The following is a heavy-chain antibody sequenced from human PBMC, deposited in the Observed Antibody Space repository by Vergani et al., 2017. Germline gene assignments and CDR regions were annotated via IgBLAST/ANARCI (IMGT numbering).Heavy chain of an antibody. J-gene: IGHJ5*02. CDR1: GFTFTNFA. V-gene: IGHV3-23*04. CDR3: ARTNSSGYYWWFDP. D-gene: IGHD3-22*01. CDR2: ISGSGGFT. Sequence: DVDLVESGGGFVQPGGSLRLSCAASGFTFTNFAMTWVRQAPGEGLEWVSGISGSGGFTYYADSVKGRFTISRDNSKNTMFLQMNNLRAEDTAVYYCARTNSSGYYWWFDPWGQGTLVTVSS.